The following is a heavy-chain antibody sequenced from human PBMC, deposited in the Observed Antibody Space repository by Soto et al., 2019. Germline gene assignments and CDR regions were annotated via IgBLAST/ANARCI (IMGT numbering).Heavy chain of an antibody. CDR3: AIGDSYGPAYYGMDV. V-gene: IGHV5-10-1*01. CDR2: IDPSDSYT. Sequence: PGESLKISCKGSGYNFSSYWISWVRQMPGKGLEWMGRIDPSDSYTNYSPSFQGHVTISADKSISTAYLQWSSLKASDTAMYYCAIGDSYGPAYYGMDVWGQGTTVTAP. D-gene: IGHD5-18*01. J-gene: IGHJ6*02. CDR1: GYNFSSYW.